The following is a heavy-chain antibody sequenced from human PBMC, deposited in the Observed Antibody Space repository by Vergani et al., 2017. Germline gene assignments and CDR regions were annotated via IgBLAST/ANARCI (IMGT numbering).Heavy chain of an antibody. V-gene: IGHV3-23*01. CDR1: GFSFPGHA. D-gene: IGHD5-12*01. CDR2: VSGSSATP. J-gene: IGHJ4*02. Sequence: EVQLLESGGGLVQPGGSLRLSCEASGFSFPGHAMSWVCQAPGKGLEWVSSVSGSSATPYYTDSVKGRYIIARDNSKNTLHLQMNSLSANDTAVYYCTKGSRGYTGYFFDYWGQGTLATVSS. CDR3: TKGSRGYTGYFFDY.